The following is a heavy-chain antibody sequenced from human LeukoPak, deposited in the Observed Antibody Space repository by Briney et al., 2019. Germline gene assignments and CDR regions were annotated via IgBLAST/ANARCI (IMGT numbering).Heavy chain of an antibody. Sequence: GASVKVSCKAYGYTFTSYGISWVRQAPGQGLEWMGWISAYNGNTNYAQKLQGRVTMTTDTFTSTAYMELRSLRSDDTAVYYCARDRAGPPDPFDPWGQGTLVTVSS. D-gene: IGHD1-14*01. V-gene: IGHV1-18*01. J-gene: IGHJ5*02. CDR2: ISAYNGNT. CDR3: ARDRAGPPDPFDP. CDR1: GYTFTSYG.